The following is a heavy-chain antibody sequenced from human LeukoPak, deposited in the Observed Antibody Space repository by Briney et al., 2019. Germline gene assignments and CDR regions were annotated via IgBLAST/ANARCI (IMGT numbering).Heavy chain of an antibody. CDR1: GFTVSSNY. CDR3: ARLKGGTYFDY. CDR2: IYSGGST. Sequence: EGSLRLSCAASGFTVSSNYMNWVRQAPGKGLEWVSVIYSGGSTYYADSVKGRFTISRHNSKNTLYLQMNSLRAEDTAVYYCARLKGGTYFDYWGPGTLVTVSS. V-gene: IGHV3-53*04. D-gene: IGHD1-1*01. J-gene: IGHJ4*02.